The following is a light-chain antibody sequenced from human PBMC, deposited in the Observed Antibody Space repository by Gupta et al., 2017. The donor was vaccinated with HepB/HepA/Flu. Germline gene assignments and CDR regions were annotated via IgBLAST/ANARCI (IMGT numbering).Light chain of an antibody. CDR3: QQDNLWPWT. Sequence: EIVMTQSPGTLSVSPGERGTLSCRASQTINSHVAWYQQKPGQAPRLLIFKRSTRGTGIPARFSGSGSGTEFTLTISSLQSEDFGVYYCQQDNLWPWTFGQGTKVEI. CDR2: KRS. V-gene: IGKV3-15*01. CDR1: QTINSH. J-gene: IGKJ1*01.